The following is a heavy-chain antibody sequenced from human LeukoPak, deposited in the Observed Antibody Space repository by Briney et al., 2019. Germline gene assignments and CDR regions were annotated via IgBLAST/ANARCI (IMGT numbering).Heavy chain of an antibody. Sequence: GGSLRLSCVASGFSISDYAMNWARRTPGKGLEWVSGISWNSGSIGYADSVKGRFTISRDNAKNSLYLQMNSLRAEDTALYYCAKDLGSGSYFGYYGMDVWGQGTTVTVSS. J-gene: IGHJ6*02. CDR1: GFSISDYA. CDR2: ISWNSGSI. D-gene: IGHD3-10*01. CDR3: AKDLGSGSYFGYYGMDV. V-gene: IGHV3-9*01.